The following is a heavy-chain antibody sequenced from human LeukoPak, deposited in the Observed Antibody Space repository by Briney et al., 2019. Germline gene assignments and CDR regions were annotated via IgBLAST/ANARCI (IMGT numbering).Heavy chain of an antibody. Sequence: PSETLSLTCTVSGGSISSYYWSWIRQPPGKGLEWIGYIYYSGSTNYNPSLKSRVTISVDTSKNQFSLKLSSVTAADTAVYYCARGYSYYGSGSYYTYYYYYMDVWGKGTTVTVSS. V-gene: IGHV4-59*12. CDR2: IYYSGST. J-gene: IGHJ6*03. CDR3: ARGYSYYGSGSYYTYYYYYMDV. CDR1: GGSISSYY. D-gene: IGHD3-10*01.